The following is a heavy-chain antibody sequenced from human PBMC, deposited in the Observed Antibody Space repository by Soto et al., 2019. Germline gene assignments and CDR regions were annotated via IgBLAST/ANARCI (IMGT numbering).Heavy chain of an antibody. V-gene: IGHV4-31*03. CDR3: ARDRPKLGYCSGGSCYYGFDP. Sequence: QVQLQESGPGLVKPSQTLSLTCTVSGGSISSGGYYWSWIRQHPGKGLEWLGYIDYSGSTYYNPSLKSRVTISVDTSKNQFSLKLSSVTAADTAVYYCARDRPKLGYCSGGSCYYGFDPWGQGTLVTVSS. CDR1: GGSISSGGYY. CDR2: IDYSGST. D-gene: IGHD2-15*01. J-gene: IGHJ5*02.